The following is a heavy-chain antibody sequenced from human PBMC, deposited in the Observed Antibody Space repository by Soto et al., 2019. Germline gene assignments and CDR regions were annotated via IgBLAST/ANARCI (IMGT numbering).Heavy chain of an antibody. CDR3: ARSFSSSWPPEYFQH. Sequence: QVQLQESGPGLVKPSQTLSLTCTVSGGSISSGGYYWSWIRQHPGKGLEWIGYIYYSGSTYYNPSLKSRVTISVDTSKNQCSLKLSSVTAADTAVYYCARSFSSSWPPEYFQHWGQGTLVTVSS. V-gene: IGHV4-31*03. CDR2: IYYSGST. D-gene: IGHD6-13*01. CDR1: GGSISSGGYY. J-gene: IGHJ1*01.